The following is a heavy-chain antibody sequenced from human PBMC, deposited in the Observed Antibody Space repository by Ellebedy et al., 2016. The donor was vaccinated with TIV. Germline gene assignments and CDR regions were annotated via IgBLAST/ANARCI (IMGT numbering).Heavy chain of an antibody. J-gene: IGHJ6*02. Sequence: AASVRVSCKASGYTFTGYYIHWVRQAPGQGLEWMGWINPNTGRTNYAQKFQGRVIMTRDTSISTGYMELSSLRSDDTAVYFCARGRVYGSPSSGLDVWGQGTTVTVSS. D-gene: IGHD6-13*01. CDR1: GYTFTGYY. CDR3: ARGRVYGSPSSGLDV. CDR2: INPNTGRT. V-gene: IGHV1-2*02.